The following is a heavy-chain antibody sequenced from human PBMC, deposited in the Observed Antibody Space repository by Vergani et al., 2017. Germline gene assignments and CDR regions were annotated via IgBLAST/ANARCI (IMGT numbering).Heavy chain of an antibody. J-gene: IGHJ4*02. V-gene: IGHV3-30*18. Sequence: QVQLVESGGGVVQPGRSLRLSCAASGFTFSSYGMHWVRQAPGKGLELVAVISYDGSNKYYADSVKGRFTISRDNSKNTLYLQMNSLRAEDTAVYYCAKDGAVAGILVDYWGQGTLVTVSS. CDR2: ISYDGSNK. CDR3: AKDGAVAGILVDY. D-gene: IGHD6-19*01. CDR1: GFTFSSYG.